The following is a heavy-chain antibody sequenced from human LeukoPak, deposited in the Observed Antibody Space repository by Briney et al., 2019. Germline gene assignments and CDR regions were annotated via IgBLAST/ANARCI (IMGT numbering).Heavy chain of an antibody. CDR1: GXSINXNY. Sequence: XTVSGXSINXNYWSWIRQPAGKGLEWIGRIFSSGSTLYNASLKSRVTMSVDTSKSQFSLKLNSVTAADSAVYYCARVGYGGYGALDYWGQGTLVTVSS. J-gene: IGHJ4*02. CDR3: ARVGYGGYGALDY. CDR2: IFSSGST. D-gene: IGHD4-23*01. V-gene: IGHV4-4*07.